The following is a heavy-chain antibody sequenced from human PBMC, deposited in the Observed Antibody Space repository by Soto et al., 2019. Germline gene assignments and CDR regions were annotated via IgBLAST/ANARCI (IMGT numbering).Heavy chain of an antibody. CDR3: ARDSILNNDYYYYYGMDV. CDR2: ISAYNGNT. CDR1: GYTFTNYG. J-gene: IGHJ6*02. D-gene: IGHD1-1*01. V-gene: IGHV1-18*01. Sequence: GASVKVSCKASGYTFTNYGITWVRQAPGQGLEWMGWISAYNGNTHYTQRLQGRVTMTTDTSTSTAYMELSSVTAADTAVYYCARDSILNNDYYYYYGMDVWGQGTTVTVSS.